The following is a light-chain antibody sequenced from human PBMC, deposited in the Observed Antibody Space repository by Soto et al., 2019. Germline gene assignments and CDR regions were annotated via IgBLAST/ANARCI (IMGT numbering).Light chain of an antibody. CDR3: SSYTSTTTLV. V-gene: IGLV2-14*01. CDR1: SSDVGTYNY. J-gene: IGLJ2*01. CDR2: EVT. Sequence: QSVLTQPPSVSRSPGQSITISCTGTSSDVGTYNYVSWYQQHPGKSPKLMIYEVTNRPSGVSNRFSGSKSGNTASLTISGLQTEDEAHYYCSSYTSTTTLVFGGGTK.